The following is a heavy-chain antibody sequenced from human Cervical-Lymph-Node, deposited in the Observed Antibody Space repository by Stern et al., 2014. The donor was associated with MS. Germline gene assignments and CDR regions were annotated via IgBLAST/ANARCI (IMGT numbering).Heavy chain of an antibody. Sequence: VQLVQSGAEVKKPGASVKVCKVSGYTLTELSMHWVRQAPGKGLEWMGGFDPEDGETIYAQKFQGRVTMTEDTSTDTAYMELSSLRSEDTAVYYCATDYGFGEFPHWGQGTLVTVSS. J-gene: IGHJ4*02. V-gene: IGHV1-24*01. D-gene: IGHD3-10*01. CDR2: FDPEDGET. CDR3: ATDYGFGEFPH. CDR1: GYTLTELS.